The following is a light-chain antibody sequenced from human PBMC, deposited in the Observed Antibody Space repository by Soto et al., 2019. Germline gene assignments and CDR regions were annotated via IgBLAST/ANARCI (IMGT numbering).Light chain of an antibody. V-gene: IGKV1-5*03. CDR1: QSISSW. Sequence: DIHMTQSPSTLSASVGDRVTITCGASQSISSWLAWYQQKPGKAPKLLIYKASSLESGVPSRFSGSGSGTEFTLTISSLQPDDFATYYCQQYNSYSITFGQGTRREIK. CDR2: KAS. J-gene: IGKJ5*01. CDR3: QQYNSYSIT.